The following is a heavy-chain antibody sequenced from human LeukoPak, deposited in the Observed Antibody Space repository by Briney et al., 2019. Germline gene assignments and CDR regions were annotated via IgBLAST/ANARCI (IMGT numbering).Heavy chain of an antibody. CDR2: IYTSGST. J-gene: IGHJ4*02. D-gene: IGHD6-6*01. CDR3: ARQGSKGLDY. V-gene: IGHV4-4*09. Sequence: SETLSLTRTVPGGSISSYYWSWIRQPPGKGLEWIGYIYTSGSTNYNPSLKSRVTISVDTSKNQFSLKLSSVTAADTAVYYCARQGSKGLDYWGQGTLVTVSS. CDR1: GGSISSYY.